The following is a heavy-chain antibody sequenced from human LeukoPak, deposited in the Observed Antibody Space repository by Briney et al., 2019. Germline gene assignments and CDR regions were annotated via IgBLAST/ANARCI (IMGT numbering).Heavy chain of an antibody. Sequence: GESLKISCKGSGYSFISYWIGWVRQMPGKGLEWMGIIYPGDSETRYSPSFQGQVSISADKSITTAYLQWSSLKASDTAMYYCARQSRVSGSWYIIDYWGQGTLVTVSS. CDR2: IYPGDSET. CDR1: GYSFISYW. J-gene: IGHJ4*02. V-gene: IGHV5-51*01. D-gene: IGHD6-13*01. CDR3: ARQSRVSGSWYIIDY.